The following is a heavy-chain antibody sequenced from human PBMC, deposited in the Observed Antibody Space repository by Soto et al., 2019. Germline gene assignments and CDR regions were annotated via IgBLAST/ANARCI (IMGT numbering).Heavy chain of an antibody. CDR2: ISSSSTYI. V-gene: IGHV3-21*01. Sequence: EVQLVESGGGLVKPGGSLRLSCAASAFTFTSYSMNWVRQAPGKGLEWVSSISSSSTYIYYADSVKGRFTISRDNAKNSLYLQMNSLRAEDTAVYYCARSKPPSGSGVQGHIWGQGTMVTVSS. CDR3: ARSKPPSGSGVQGHI. J-gene: IGHJ3*02. CDR1: AFTFTSYS. D-gene: IGHD2-15*01.